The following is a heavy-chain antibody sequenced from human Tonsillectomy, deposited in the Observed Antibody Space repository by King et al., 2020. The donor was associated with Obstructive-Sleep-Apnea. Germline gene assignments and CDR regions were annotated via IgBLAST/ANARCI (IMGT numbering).Heavy chain of an antibody. D-gene: IGHD2-2*01. J-gene: IGHJ4*02. CDR3: TRDPGSSNWYRRPFDH. Sequence: LQLQESGPGLVKPSETLSLTCTVSRGSISSSSYYWGWIRQPPGKGLEWIGSIYYSGTTYYNPSLKSRVTLSVDTSKNYFSLKLNSVTAADTAVYYCTRDPGSSNWYRRPFDHWGQGILVTVSS. V-gene: IGHV4-39*07. CDR2: IYYSGTT. CDR1: RGSISSSSYY.